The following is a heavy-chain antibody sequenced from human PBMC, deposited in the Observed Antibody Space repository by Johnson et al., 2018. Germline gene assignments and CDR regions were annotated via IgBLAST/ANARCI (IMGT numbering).Heavy chain of an antibody. J-gene: IGHJ4*02. CDR1: GFTFSSYS. CDR3: ARDNWFDY. Sequence: EVQLGESGGGLVKPGGSLRLCCAASGFTFSSYSMTWVRQAPGKGLEWVSFISTSSDYKYYADSLTGRFTISRDNAKNSMYLQVNNLRVEDTAVYYCARDNWFDYWGQGTLVTVSP. CDR2: ISTSSDYK. V-gene: IGHV3-21*06.